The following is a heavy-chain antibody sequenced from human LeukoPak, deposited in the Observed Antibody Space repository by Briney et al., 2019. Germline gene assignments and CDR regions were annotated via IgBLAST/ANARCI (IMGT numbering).Heavy chain of an antibody. CDR2: ISSSGSTI. CDR1: GFTFSSYE. D-gene: IGHD6-19*01. CDR3: ARAGSGWYRGPFDY. V-gene: IGHV3-48*03. Sequence: PRGSLRLSCAASGFTFSSYEMNCVRQAPGKGLEWVSYISSSGSTIYYADSVKGRFTISRDNAKNSLYLQMNSLRAEDTAVYYCARAGSGWYRGPFDYWGQGTLVTVSS. J-gene: IGHJ4*02.